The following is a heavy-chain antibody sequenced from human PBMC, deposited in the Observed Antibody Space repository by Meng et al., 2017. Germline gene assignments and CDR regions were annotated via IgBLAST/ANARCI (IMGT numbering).Heavy chain of an antibody. V-gene: IGHV3-23*01. J-gene: IGHJ4*02. CDR2: ISGSGGST. Sequence: GGSLRLSCAASGFTFSSYAMSWVRQAPGKGLEWVSAISGSGGSTYYADSVKGRFTISRDNAKNSLYLQMNSLRAEDTAVYYCARPSYSGSYIFFDYWGQGTLVTVSS. CDR3: ARPSYSGSYIFFDY. CDR1: GFTFSSYA. D-gene: IGHD1-26*01.